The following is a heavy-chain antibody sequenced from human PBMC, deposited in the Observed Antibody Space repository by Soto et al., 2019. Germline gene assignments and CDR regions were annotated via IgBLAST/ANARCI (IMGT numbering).Heavy chain of an antibody. V-gene: IGHV1-69*13. J-gene: IGHJ6*02. CDR1: GGTFSGYA. CDR2: IIPILGTA. CDR3: ARGSRGHTSAWYSRGGGIFYYYGMDV. D-gene: IGHD6-19*01. Sequence: SVKVSCKTSGGTFSGYAISWVRQAPGQGLEWMGGIIPILGTANYAQKFQGRVTVTADESTSTAYMEVSSLRSEDTAVYYCARGSRGHTSAWYSRGGGIFYYYGMDVWGQGTTVIVSS.